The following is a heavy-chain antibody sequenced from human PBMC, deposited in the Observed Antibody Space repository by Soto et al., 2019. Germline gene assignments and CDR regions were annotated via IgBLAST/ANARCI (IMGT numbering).Heavy chain of an antibody. CDR1: GFRFYSYW. CDR2: IKWDASEK. Sequence: CCMGLGCAACGFRFYSYWVGLVRKDPGKGPEWLATIKWDASEKKYVDSVKGRFTTSRDNAKNALYLQMDSLRAEDTAVYYCARDSGYGSRASVNHYLDYWGQGTLVTVSS. D-gene: IGHD3-10*01. V-gene: IGHV3-7*01. J-gene: IGHJ4*01. CDR3: ARDSGYGSRASVNHYLDY.